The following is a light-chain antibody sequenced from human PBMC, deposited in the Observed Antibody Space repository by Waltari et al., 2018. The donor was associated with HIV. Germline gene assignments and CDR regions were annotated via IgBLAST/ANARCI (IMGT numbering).Light chain of an antibody. Sequence: EIVLKQSPATLSLSPGERATHSLRASQSVSSYLAWYQQKPGQAPRLLIYDASNRATGVPARFSGSGSGTDFTLTISSLEPEDFAVYYCQQRSNWPPIFTFGPGTKVDIK. CDR3: QQRSNWPPIFT. CDR1: QSVSSY. J-gene: IGKJ3*01. V-gene: IGKV3-11*01. CDR2: DAS.